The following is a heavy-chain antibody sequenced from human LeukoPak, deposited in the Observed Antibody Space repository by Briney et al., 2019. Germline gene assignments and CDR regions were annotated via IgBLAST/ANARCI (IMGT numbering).Heavy chain of an antibody. Sequence: GGSLRLSCAASGFTFGNSWLHWVRQAPGKGLVWVSLINADGSTTTYADSVKGRFTISRDNARNTLSLQMNSLTIEDTAVYYCVVVVEPPDSDGFDVWGQGTMITVS. J-gene: IGHJ3*01. CDR3: VVVVEPPDSDGFDV. CDR1: GFTFGNSW. D-gene: IGHD1-14*01. CDR2: INADGSTT. V-gene: IGHV3-74*01.